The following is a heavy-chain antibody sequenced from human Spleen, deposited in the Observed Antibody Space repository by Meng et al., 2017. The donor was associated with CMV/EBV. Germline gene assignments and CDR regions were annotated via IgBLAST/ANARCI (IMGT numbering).Heavy chain of an antibody. J-gene: IGHJ4*02. CDR1: EFSFSSYT. CDR3: AKDYREGWALGYCTTGVCYKDY. V-gene: IGHV3-30*09. D-gene: IGHD2-8*01. Sequence: GESLKISCAASEFSFSSYTMHWVRQAPGKGLEWLAVISYDGTNKYYADSVKGRFAISRDNSKSTLYLQMNSLRAEDTAVYYCAKDYREGWALGYCTTGVCYKDYWGQGTLVTVSS. CDR2: ISYDGTNK.